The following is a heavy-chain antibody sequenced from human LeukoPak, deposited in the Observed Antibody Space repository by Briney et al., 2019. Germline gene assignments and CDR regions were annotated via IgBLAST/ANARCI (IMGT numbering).Heavy chain of an antibody. CDR1: GFTFSSYG. J-gene: IGHJ4*02. Sequence: GGSLRLSCAASGFTFSSYGMHWVRQAPGKGLEWVAVISYDGSNKYYADSVKGRFTISRDNSKNTLYLQMNSLRAEDTAVYYCAKETGGSFDYWGQGTLVTVSS. CDR2: ISYDGSNK. CDR3: AKETGGSFDY. V-gene: IGHV3-30*18. D-gene: IGHD2-15*01.